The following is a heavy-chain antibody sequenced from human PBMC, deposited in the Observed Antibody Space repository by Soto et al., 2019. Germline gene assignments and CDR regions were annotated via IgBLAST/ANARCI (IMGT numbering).Heavy chain of an antibody. CDR2: ISYDLTKK. D-gene: IGHD2-21*01. CDR1: GFTFSRFA. J-gene: IGHJ4*02. CDR3: AKDRGGADYFDY. Sequence: GGSLRLSCAASGFTFSRFAIHWVRQAPGKGLEWVAVISYDLTKKYYADSVKGRFTISRDNSKNTVSLQMNSLTAEDTAVYYCAKDRGGADYFDYWGQGALVTVSS. V-gene: IGHV3-30*18.